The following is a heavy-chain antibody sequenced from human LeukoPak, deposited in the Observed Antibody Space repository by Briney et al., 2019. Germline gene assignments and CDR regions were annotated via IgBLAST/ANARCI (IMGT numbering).Heavy chain of an antibody. V-gene: IGHV4-39*01. Sequence: SETLSLTCTVSGGSISSSSYYWGWIRQPPGKGLEWIGSIYYSGSTYYNPSLKSRGTISVDTSKNQFSLKLSSVTAADTAVYYCARHGPYSSGWGYWGQGTLVTVSS. CDR1: GGSISSSSYY. CDR3: ARHGPYSSGWGY. CDR2: IYYSGST. J-gene: IGHJ4*02. D-gene: IGHD6-19*01.